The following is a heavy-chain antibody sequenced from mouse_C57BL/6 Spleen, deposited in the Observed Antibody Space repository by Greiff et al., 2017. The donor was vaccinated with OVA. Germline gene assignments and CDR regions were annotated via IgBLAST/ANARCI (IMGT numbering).Heavy chain of an antibody. CDR3: ARAGDYYGSRVYFDY. CDR2: IYPGSGST. V-gene: IGHV1-55*01. J-gene: IGHJ2*01. CDR1: GYTFTSYW. Sequence: QVQLQQPGAELVKPGASVKMSCKASGYTFTSYWITWVKQRPGQGLEWIGDIYPGSGSTNYNEKFKSKATLTVDTSSSTAYLQLSSLTSEDSAVYYCARAGDYYGSRVYFDYWGQGTTLTVSS. D-gene: IGHD1-1*01.